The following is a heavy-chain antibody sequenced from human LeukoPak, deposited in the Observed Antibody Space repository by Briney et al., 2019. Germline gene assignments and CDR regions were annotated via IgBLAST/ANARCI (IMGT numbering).Heavy chain of an antibody. CDR1: GFIFSNYW. CDR2: IYSGGST. D-gene: IGHD2-15*01. CDR3: ARDYLTTPGYYYYGMDV. Sequence: PGGSLRLSCAASGFIFSNYWMTWVRQAPGKGLEWVSVIYSGGSTYYADSVKGRFTISRDNSKNTLYLQMNSLRAEDTAVYYCARDYLTTPGYYYYGMDVWGQGTTVTVSS. V-gene: IGHV3-66*01. J-gene: IGHJ6*02.